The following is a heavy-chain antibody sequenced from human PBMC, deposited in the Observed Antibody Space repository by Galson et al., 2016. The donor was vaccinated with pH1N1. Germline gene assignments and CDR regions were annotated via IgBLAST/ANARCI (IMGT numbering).Heavy chain of an antibody. CDR2: MNPNNGNA. CDR1: GYTFNRHD. J-gene: IGHJ2*01. Sequence: SVKVSCKASGYTFNRHDIHWVRQATGQGLEWMGWMNPNNGNADYAPKFQGRVTLTRNASINTAYMELSSLTSEDTAVYYCARGPVYWYFDLWGRGTPVIVSS. V-gene: IGHV1-8*01. CDR3: ARGPVYWYFDL.